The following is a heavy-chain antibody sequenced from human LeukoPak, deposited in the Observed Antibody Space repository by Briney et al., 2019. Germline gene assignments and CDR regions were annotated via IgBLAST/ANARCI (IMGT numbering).Heavy chain of an antibody. Sequence: PGGSLRLSREASGFISGNYAMALVRQAPGKGLEWVSSISASGSNTYYTGSVKGRFTISRDNSKTLYLHMNNLRVQDTAVYYCARSFQGYCSGSTCFLDSWGQGTLVIVSS. D-gene: IGHD2-15*01. V-gene: IGHV3-23*01. CDR3: ARSFQGYCSGSTCFLDS. CDR2: ISASGSNT. J-gene: IGHJ5*01. CDR1: GFISGNYA.